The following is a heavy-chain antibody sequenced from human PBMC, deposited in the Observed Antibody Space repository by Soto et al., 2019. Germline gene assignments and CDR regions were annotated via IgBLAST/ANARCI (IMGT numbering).Heavy chain of an antibody. CDR3: ARQRVIPATPTNWFDP. CDR2: IYYNGST. CDR1: GGSVSSRSYF. D-gene: IGHD2-15*01. Sequence: QVQVQESGPGLVKPSDTLSLTCTVSGGSVSSRSYFWGWIRQPPGKGLEWIGTIYYNGSTYYNPSLKGRVTLSVDTPKNQFSLQLTSVTASDTALYYCARQRVIPATPTNWFDPWGQGTLVTVSS. V-gene: IGHV4-39*01. J-gene: IGHJ5*02.